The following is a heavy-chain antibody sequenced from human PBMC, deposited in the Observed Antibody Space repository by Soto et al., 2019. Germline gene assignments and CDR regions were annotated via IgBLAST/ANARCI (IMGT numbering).Heavy chain of an antibody. V-gene: IGHV1-69*19. CDR1: GGTFNTYA. D-gene: IGHD3-10*01. J-gene: IGHJ4*02. CDR3: AREVQVHTPAFVY. CDR2: ISPMFGAA. Sequence: QVQLVQSGAEMKKPGSSVMVSCQSSGGTFNTYAMNWVRQAPGQGPEWMGDISPMFGAANYAPKFQGRVTITADESTGTSYMQLSSLTSEDTALYFCAREVQVHTPAFVYWGQGTLVTVSS.